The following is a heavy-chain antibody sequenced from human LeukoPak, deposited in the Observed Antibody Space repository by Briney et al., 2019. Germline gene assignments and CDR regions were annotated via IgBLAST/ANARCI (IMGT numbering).Heavy chain of an antibody. J-gene: IGHJ6*02. CDR2: IRSKANSYAT. CDR1: GFTFSGSA. D-gene: IGHD6-13*01. V-gene: IGHV3-73*01. CDR3: TSSIAAAGNYYYGMDV. Sequence: PGGSLKLSCAASGFTFSGSAMHWVRQASGKGLEWVGRIRSKANSYATAYAASVKGRITISRDDSKNTAYLQMNSLKTEDTAVYYCTSSIAAAGNYYYGMDVWGQGTTVTVSS.